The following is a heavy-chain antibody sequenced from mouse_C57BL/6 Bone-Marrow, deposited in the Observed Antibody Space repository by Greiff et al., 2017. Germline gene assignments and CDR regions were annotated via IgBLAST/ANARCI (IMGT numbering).Heavy chain of an antibody. CDR2: INPSNGGT. Sequence: QVQLQQPGTELVKPWASVKLSCKASGYTFTSYWLHWVKQRPGQGLEWIGNINPSNGGTNYNEKFKSKATLTVDKSSSTAYMQLSSLTSEDSAVYYCARNFGSSYVSDYWGQGTTLPVSS. D-gene: IGHD1-1*01. CDR3: ARNFGSSYVSDY. CDR1: GYTFTSYW. V-gene: IGHV1-53*01. J-gene: IGHJ2*01.